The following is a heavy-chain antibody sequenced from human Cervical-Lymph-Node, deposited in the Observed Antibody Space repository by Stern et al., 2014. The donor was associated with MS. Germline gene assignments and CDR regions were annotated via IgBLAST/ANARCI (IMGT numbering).Heavy chain of an antibody. J-gene: IGHJ4*02. V-gene: IGHV3-9*01. Sequence: EVQLVEYGGGLVQPGRSLRLSCAASGFTFDDYAMHWVRQAPGKGLEWVSGISWNSGSIGYADSVKGRFTISRDNAKNSLYLQMNSLRAEDTALYYCAKDSDSYGPWDWGQGTLVTVSS. CDR2: ISWNSGSI. D-gene: IGHD5-18*01. CDR3: AKDSDSYGPWD. CDR1: GFTFDDYA.